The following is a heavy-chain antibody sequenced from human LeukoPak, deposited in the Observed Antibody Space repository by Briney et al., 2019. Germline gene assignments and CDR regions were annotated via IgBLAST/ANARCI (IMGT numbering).Heavy chain of an antibody. CDR3: AKGPLLWD. CDR2: ISYDGSNE. D-gene: IGHD2/OR15-2a*01. Sequence: GSLRLSCAASGFTFSSYVMHWVRQAPGKGLEWVAIISYDGSNEYYADSVKGRFTISRDNAKTSLYLQMNSLRAEDTAVYYCAKGPLLWDWGQGTLVTVSS. CDR1: GFTFSSYV. J-gene: IGHJ4*02. V-gene: IGHV3-30*04.